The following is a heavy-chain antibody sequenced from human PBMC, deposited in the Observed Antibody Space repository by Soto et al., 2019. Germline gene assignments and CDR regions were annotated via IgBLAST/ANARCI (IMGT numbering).Heavy chain of an antibody. V-gene: IGHV3-30-3*01. CDR1: GFTFSSYA. J-gene: IGHJ6*02. Sequence: PGGSLRLSCEASGFTFSSYAMHWVRQAPGKGLEWVAVISYDGSNKYYADSVKGRFTISRDNSKNTLYLQVNSLRAEDTAVYYCARDSEYCSGGSCYTYYGMDVWGQGTTVPSP. CDR3: ARDSEYCSGGSCYTYYGMDV. D-gene: IGHD2-15*01. CDR2: ISYDGSNK.